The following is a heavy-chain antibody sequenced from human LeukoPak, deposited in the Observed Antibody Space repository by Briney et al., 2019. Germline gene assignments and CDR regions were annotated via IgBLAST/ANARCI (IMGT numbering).Heavy chain of an antibody. J-gene: IGHJ4*02. D-gene: IGHD3-10*01. CDR2: ISGSGGST. V-gene: IGHV3-23*01. CDR3: AKVLWFGESTFLDY. CDR1: GFTFSSYA. Sequence: CAASGFTFSSYAMSWVRQAPGKGLEWVSAISGSGGSTYYADSVKGRFTISRDNSKNTLYLQMNSLRAEDTAVYYCAKVLWFGESTFLDYWGQGTLVTVSS.